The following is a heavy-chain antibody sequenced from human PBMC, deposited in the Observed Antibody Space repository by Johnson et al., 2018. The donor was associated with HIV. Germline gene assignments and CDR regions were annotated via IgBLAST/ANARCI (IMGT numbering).Heavy chain of an antibody. J-gene: IGHJ3*02. D-gene: IGHD6-13*01. CDR2: ISYDGSNK. CDR1: GFTFSSYG. CDR3: AKTTFMIASAGPLAFDI. Sequence: QVQLVESGGGVVQPGRSLRLSCAASGFTFSSYGMHWVRQAPGKGLEWVAVISYDGSNKYYADSVKGRFTISRDNSKNTLYLQMNSLRAEDTAVYYCAKTTFMIASAGPLAFDIWGQGTMVTVSS. V-gene: IGHV3-30*18.